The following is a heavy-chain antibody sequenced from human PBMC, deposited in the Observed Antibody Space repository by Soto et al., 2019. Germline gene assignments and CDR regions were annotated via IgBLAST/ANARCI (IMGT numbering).Heavy chain of an antibody. D-gene: IGHD4-4*01. CDR1: GFTFSSYE. CDR2: INYDGSRT. J-gene: IGHJ4*01. CDR3: VRDRSATVPTSIDY. Sequence: SLRLSCATSGFTFSSYEMNWVRQAPGKGLEWVSYINYDGSRTVYPDSVKGRFTISRDNAKNSLYLQMNSLRVDDTAVYYCVRDRSATVPTSIDYWGHGTQVTVSS. V-gene: IGHV3-48*03.